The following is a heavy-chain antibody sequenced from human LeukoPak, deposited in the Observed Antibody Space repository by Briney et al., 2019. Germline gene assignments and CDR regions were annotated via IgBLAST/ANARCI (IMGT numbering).Heavy chain of an antibody. Sequence: SETLSLTCTVSGGSISSYYWSWIRQPPGKGLEWIGTHYYSGNTYFSPSLKGRLTISVDTSKNQFSLKLSSVTAADTAVYYCVSLPTAAGTIDYWGQGTLVTVSS. CDR2: HYYSGNT. V-gene: IGHV4-59*04. D-gene: IGHD6-13*01. J-gene: IGHJ4*02. CDR3: VSLPTAAGTIDY. CDR1: GGSISSYY.